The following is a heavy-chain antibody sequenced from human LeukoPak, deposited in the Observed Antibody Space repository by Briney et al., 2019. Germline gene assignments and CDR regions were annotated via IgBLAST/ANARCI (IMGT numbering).Heavy chain of an antibody. D-gene: IGHD4-23*01. CDR3: ARGPTTVVTIGDY. CDR2: MNPNSGNT. Sequence: ASVKVSCKASGYTLTSYDINWVRQATGQGLEWMGWMNPNSGNTGYAQKFQGRVTITRNTSISTAYMELSSLRSEDTAVYYCARGPTTVVTIGDYWGQGTLVTVSS. CDR1: GYTLTSYD. J-gene: IGHJ4*02. V-gene: IGHV1-8*03.